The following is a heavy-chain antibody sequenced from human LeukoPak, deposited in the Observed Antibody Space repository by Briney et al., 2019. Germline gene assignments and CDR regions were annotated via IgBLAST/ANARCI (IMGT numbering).Heavy chain of an antibody. V-gene: IGHV3-53*01. Sequence: GGSLRLSCAASGFTVSSNYMSWVRQAPGKGLEWVSVIYSSGTTYYADSVKGRFTISRDNSKNTLYLQMNSLRAEDTAVYYCAKVDSGTTVTTFDYWGQGTLVTVSS. CDR2: IYSSGTT. D-gene: IGHD4-17*01. J-gene: IGHJ4*02. CDR3: AKVDSGTTVTTFDY. CDR1: GFTVSSNY.